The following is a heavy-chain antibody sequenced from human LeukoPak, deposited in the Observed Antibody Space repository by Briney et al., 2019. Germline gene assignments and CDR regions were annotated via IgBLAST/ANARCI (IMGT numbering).Heavy chain of an antibody. Sequence: PGGSLRLSCAASGFTFSSYGMHWVRQAPGKGLEWVAFIRYDGSNKYYADSVKGRFTISRDNSKNTLYLQMNSLRAEDTAVYYCAKVSCSSTSCYYHYYYYMDVWGKGTTVTVSS. V-gene: IGHV3-30*02. D-gene: IGHD2-2*01. CDR3: AKVSCSSTSCYYHYYYYMDV. CDR1: GFTFSSYG. CDR2: IRYDGSNK. J-gene: IGHJ6*03.